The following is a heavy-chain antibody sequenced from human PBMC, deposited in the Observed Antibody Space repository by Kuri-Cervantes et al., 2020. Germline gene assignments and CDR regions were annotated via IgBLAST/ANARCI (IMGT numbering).Heavy chain of an antibody. D-gene: IGHD1-7*01. V-gene: IGHV1-18*01. J-gene: IGHJ5*02. CDR2: VSAYNGNT. CDR3: ARVGWGNNWNSIQDGWFDP. Sequence: ASVKVSCKASGYTFTSYGISWVRQAPGQGLEWMGWVSAYNGNTNYAQKLQGRVTMTTDTSTSTAYMELSSLRSEDTAVYYCARVGWGNNWNSIQDGWFDPWGQGTLVTVSS. CDR1: GYTFTSYG.